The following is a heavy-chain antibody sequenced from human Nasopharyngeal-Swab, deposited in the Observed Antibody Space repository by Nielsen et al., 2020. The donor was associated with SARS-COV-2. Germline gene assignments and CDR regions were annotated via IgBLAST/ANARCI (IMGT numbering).Heavy chain of an antibody. D-gene: IGHD6-13*01. CDR3: ARERYSSSWYFDY. CDR1: GFTFSSYG. J-gene: IGHJ4*02. Sequence: GGSLRLSCAASGFTFSSYGMHWVRQAPGKGLEWVAVIWYDGSNKYYADSVKGRFTISRDSSKNTLYLQMNSLRAEDTAVYYCARERYSSSWYFDYWGQGTLVTVSS. CDR2: IWYDGSNK. V-gene: IGHV3-33*01.